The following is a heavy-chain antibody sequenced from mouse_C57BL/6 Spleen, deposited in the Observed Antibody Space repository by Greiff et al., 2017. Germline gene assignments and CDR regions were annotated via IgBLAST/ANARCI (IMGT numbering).Heavy chain of an antibody. Sequence: EVMLVESGGGLVKPGGSLKLSCAASGFTFSSYAMSWVRQTPEKRLAWVATISDGGSYTYYPAHVNGRFTISRDNAKNNLYQQMSHLKSEDTAMYDCARDRGFDNDYDDWYFDVWGTGTTVTVSS. CDR2: ISDGGSYT. D-gene: IGHD2-4*01. CDR3: ARDRGFDNDYDDWYFDV. CDR1: GFTFSSYA. V-gene: IGHV5-4*01. J-gene: IGHJ1*03.